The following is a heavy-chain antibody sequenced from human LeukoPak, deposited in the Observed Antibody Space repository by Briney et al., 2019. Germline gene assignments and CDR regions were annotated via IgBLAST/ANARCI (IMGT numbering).Heavy chain of an antibody. CDR3: ARGGYYDILTGYPHPFDY. CDR1: GGTFTIYT. D-gene: IGHD3-9*01. CDR2: IIPIFGTA. Sequence: SVTVSFKASGGTFTIYTISWVRQAPGQGLEWMGGIIPIFGTANYSQKFQGRVTITADESTSTAYMELSSLRSEDTAVYYCARGGYYDILTGYPHPFDYWGQGTLVTVSS. V-gene: IGHV1-69*13. J-gene: IGHJ4*02.